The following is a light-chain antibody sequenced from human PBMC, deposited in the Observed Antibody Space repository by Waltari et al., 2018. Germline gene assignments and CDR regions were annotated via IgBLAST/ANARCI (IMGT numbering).Light chain of an antibody. CDR2: GAS. CDR1: QSVSRT. J-gene: IGKJ1*01. CDR3: QHYVRLPAT. Sequence: EIVFTQSPGTLSLSPGERATLSCRASQSVSRTLAWYQQKPGQAPKLLIYGASIRATDIPDRFTGSGSGTDFSLTISSLEPEDFAIYFCQHYVRLPATFGQGTKVEIK. V-gene: IGKV3-20*01.